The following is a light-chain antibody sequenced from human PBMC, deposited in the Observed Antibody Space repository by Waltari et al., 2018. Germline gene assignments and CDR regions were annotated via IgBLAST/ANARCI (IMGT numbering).Light chain of an antibody. CDR3: AAWDDSLNAWV. CDR2: IHN. V-gene: IGLV1-44*01. J-gene: IGLJ3*02. CDR1: PSNIGSST. Sequence: QSVLTQPPSASGAPGPSVPIPCSGSPSNIGSSTVNWYHQLPGTAPKLLISIHNERPSGVPDRFSGSTSGTSASLAISGLQSEDEADYYCAAWDDSLNAWVFGGGTKLTVL.